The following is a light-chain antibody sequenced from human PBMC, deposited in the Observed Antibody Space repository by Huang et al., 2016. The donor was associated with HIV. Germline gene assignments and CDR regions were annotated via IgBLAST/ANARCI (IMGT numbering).Light chain of an antibody. J-gene: IGKJ4*01. Sequence: EVVMTQSPATLSASPGGRATLSCRDSQNVGSRLAWYQQRPGQAPRLLIVCASTRATGVPPRFSGSWSVTQFTLIISSLQSEDFAIYYCQQYKNWPPLTFGGGTKVEIK. CDR3: QQYKNWPPLT. V-gene: IGKV3-15*01. CDR1: QNVGSR. CDR2: CAS.